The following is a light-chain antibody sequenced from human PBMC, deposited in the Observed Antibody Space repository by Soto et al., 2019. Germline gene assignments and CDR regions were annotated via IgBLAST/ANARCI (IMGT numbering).Light chain of an antibody. V-gene: IGKV1-39*01. Sequence: DIQMTQSPSSLSASVGDRVTITCRASQSITTYLNWYQQKPGKVPKLLIHAASSLQSGAPSRFSGSGSGTDFTLTISGLQPEEFATYYCQQSYTTPLTFGGGTRVEIK. CDR3: QQSYTTPLT. CDR1: QSITTY. CDR2: AAS. J-gene: IGKJ4*01.